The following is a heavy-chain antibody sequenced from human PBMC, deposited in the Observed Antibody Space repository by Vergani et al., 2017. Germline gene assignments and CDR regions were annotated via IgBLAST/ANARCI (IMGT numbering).Heavy chain of an antibody. CDR2: IQKYGIDK. CDR1: GFLFITYG. CDR3: VKDHPVVDE. Sequence: QVQLVESGGGMVQPGESLRLYCPASGFLFITYGMHWVRQAPGKGLELVAFIQKYGIDKFYADSVSGRFTIPRDISKNTLYLEMNSLAAEGTALYHCVKDHPVVDEWGRGTL. J-gene: IGHJ4*01. V-gene: IGHV3-30*02.